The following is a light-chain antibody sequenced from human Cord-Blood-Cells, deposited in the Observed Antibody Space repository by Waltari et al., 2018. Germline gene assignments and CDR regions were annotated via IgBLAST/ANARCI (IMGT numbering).Light chain of an antibody. CDR2: GAS. CDR1: QSVTSSY. Sequence: EIVLTQSPATWSLSRGERATFSGRASQSVTSSYLAWYQQKPGQAPRLLIYGASSRATGIPDRFSGSGSGTDFTLTISRLEPEDFAVYYCQQYGSSPKTFGQGTKVEIK. J-gene: IGKJ1*01. V-gene: IGKV3-20*01. CDR3: QQYGSSPKT.